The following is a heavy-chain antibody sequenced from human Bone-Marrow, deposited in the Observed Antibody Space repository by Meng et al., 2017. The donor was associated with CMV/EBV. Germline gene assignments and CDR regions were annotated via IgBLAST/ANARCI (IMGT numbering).Heavy chain of an antibody. CDR1: GFTFDDYA. CDR2: ISWNSGSI. V-gene: IGHV3-9*01. D-gene: IGHD2-2*01. J-gene: IGHJ5*02. Sequence: SLKISCAASGFTFDDYAMHWVRQAPGKGLEWVSGISWNSGSIGYADSVKGRFTISRDNAKNSLYLQMNSLRAEDTAVYYCARGGIVVVPAAISDWFDPWGQGTLVTVSS. CDR3: ARGGIVVVPAAISDWFDP.